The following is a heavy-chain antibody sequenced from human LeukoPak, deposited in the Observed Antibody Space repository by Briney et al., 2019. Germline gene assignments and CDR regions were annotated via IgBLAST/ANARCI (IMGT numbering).Heavy chain of an antibody. CDR1: GFTFNAFF. CDR3: ARDDPSEDLSF. Sequence: GGSLRLSCAASGFTFNAFFMNWFRQAPGKGLEWVSYIGASGSPMSYADSVRGRITISRDNTKNSVYLQINSLRAEDTAVYYCARDDPSEDLSFWGPGSLVTVSS. V-gene: IGHV3-11*01. CDR2: IGASGSPM. J-gene: IGHJ4*02. D-gene: IGHD3-16*02.